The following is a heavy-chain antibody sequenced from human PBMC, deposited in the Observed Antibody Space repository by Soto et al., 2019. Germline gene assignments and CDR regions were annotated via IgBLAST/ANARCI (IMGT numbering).Heavy chain of an antibody. V-gene: IGHV1-2*04. Sequence: ASVKVSCKASGYTFTGYYMHWVRQAPGQGLEWMGWINPNSGGTNYAQKFQGWVTMTRDTSISTAYMELSRLRSDDTAVYYCARVLPISGYDYYFDYWGQGTLVTVSS. CDR2: INPNSGGT. D-gene: IGHD5-12*01. CDR1: GYTFTGYY. J-gene: IGHJ4*02. CDR3: ARVLPISGYDYYFDY.